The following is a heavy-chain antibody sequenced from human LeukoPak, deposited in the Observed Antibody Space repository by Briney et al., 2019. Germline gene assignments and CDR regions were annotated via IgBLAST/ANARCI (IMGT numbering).Heavy chain of an antibody. V-gene: IGHV1-18*01. CDR2: ISAYNGNT. J-gene: IGHJ6*03. D-gene: IGHD2-2*01. CDR1: GYTFTSYG. Sequence: GASVKVSCKASGYTFTSYGISWVRQAPGQGLEWMGWISAYNGNTNYAQKLQGRVTMTTDTSTSTAYMELRSLRSEDTAVYYCAVPSPCSSTSCYTYYYYYMDVWGKGTTVTVSS. CDR3: AVPSPCSSTSCYTYYYYYMDV.